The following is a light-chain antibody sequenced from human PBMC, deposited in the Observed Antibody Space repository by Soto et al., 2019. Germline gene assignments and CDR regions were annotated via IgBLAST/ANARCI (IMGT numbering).Light chain of an antibody. V-gene: IGKV3D-15*01. CDR1: QSVSYY. Sequence: EIVLTQSPVTLSLSPGERATLSCRASQSVSYYLAWYQQKPGQAPRLLIYDASSRATGVPDRFSGGGSGTEFTLTINSLQSEDFAVYYCQRYNRWPLSFGGGTKVDI. CDR3: QRYNRWPLS. J-gene: IGKJ4*01. CDR2: DAS.